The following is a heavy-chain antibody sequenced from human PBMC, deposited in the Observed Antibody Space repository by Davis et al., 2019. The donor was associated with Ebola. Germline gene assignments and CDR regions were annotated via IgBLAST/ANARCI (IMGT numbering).Heavy chain of an antibody. CDR1: GYTFTGYY. D-gene: IGHD3-22*01. CDR3: AGESDYDSSHGSAFDI. V-gene: IGHV1-2*04. J-gene: IGHJ3*02. CDR2: INPNSGGT. Sequence: ASVKVSCKASGYTFTGYYMHWVRQAPGQGLEWMGWINPNSGGTNYAQKFQGWVTMTRDTSISTAYMELSRLRSDDTAVYYCAGESDYDSSHGSAFDIWGQGTMVTVSS.